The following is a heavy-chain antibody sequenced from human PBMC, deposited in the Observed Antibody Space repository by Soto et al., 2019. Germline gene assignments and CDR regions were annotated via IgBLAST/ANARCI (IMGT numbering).Heavy chain of an antibody. CDR1: GFTFSSYA. CDR2: ISSSSSYT. Sequence: GGSLRLSCAASGFTFSSYAMSWIRQAPGKGLEWVSYISSSSSYTNYADSVKGRFTISRDNAKNSLYLQMNSLRAEDTAVYYCASWQWLVRGDYWGQGTLVTVSS. V-gene: IGHV3-11*06. D-gene: IGHD6-19*01. J-gene: IGHJ4*02. CDR3: ASWQWLVRGDY.